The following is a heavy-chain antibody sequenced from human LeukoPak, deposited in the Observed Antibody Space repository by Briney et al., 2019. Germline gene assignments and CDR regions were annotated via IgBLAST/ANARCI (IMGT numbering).Heavy chain of an antibody. Sequence: SETLSLTCTVSGGSISSYYWSWIRQPPGKGLEGIGDIYYSGSTNYNPSLKSRVTISVDTSKNQFSLNLSSVTAADTAVYYCARVTAARRSDYYYFYMDVWGKGTTVTVSS. D-gene: IGHD6-6*01. CDR1: GGSISSYY. CDR3: ARVTAARRSDYYYFYMDV. CDR2: IYYSGST. V-gene: IGHV4-59*01. J-gene: IGHJ6*03.